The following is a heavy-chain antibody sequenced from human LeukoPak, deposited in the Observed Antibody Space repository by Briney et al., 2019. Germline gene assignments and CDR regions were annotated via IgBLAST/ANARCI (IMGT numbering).Heavy chain of an antibody. CDR1: GGTFSGYA. CDR3: AREAFTTVTSATDAFDI. V-gene: IGHV1-2*02. J-gene: IGHJ3*02. CDR2: INPNSGGT. D-gene: IGHD4-17*01. Sequence: ASVKVSCKASGGTFSGYAISWVRQAPGQGLEWMGWINPNSGGTNSAQKFQGRVTMTRDTSISTAYMELSRLRSDDTAVYYCAREAFTTVTSATDAFDIWGQGTMVTVSS.